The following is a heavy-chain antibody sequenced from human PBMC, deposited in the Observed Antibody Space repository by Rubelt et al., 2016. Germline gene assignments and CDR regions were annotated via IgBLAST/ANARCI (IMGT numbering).Heavy chain of an antibody. CDR3: ARGSPGDY. V-gene: IGHV3-48*04. CDR2: ISTSSSTI. Sequence: GGGLIQPGGSLRLSCAASGFTFSIFGMSWVRQAPGKGLECISYISTSSSTIYYADSVKGRFTISRDNAKNSVSLQMNSLRVEDTAVYYCARGSPGDYWGQGTLVIVSP. CDR1: GFTFSIFG. J-gene: IGHJ4*02.